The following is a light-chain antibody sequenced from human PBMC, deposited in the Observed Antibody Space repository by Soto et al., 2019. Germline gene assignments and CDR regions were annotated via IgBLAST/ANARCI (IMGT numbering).Light chain of an antibody. CDR3: TSYTTGGSYV. V-gene: IGLV2-14*01. Sequence: QSVLTQPASVSGSPGQSITISCTGTSSDVGGYNYVSWYQQHPGKAPKVMIYEVTNRPSGVSNRFSGSKSGSTASLTISGLQAEDEADYYCTSYTTGGSYVFGTGTKVTVL. CDR1: SSDVGGYNY. J-gene: IGLJ1*01. CDR2: EVT.